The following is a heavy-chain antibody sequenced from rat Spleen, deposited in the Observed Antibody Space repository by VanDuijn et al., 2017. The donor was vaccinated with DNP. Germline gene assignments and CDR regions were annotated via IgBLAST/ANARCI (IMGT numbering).Heavy chain of an antibody. J-gene: IGHJ4*01. CDR1: GFSFSDYY. Sequence: EVQLVESGGGLVQPGRSLRLSCVASGFSFSDYYMAWVRQAPTKGLEWFATISTNGGGTYYRDSVRGRFTISRDNAKSTLNLQMDSLRSEDTATYYCARHLPGYNAMDAWGQGTSVTVSS. D-gene: IGHD1-4*01. CDR3: ARHLPGYNAMDA. CDR2: ISTNGGGT. V-gene: IGHV5-7*01.